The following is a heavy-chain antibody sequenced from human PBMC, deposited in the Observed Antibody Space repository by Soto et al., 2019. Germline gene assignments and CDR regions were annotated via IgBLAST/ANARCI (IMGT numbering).Heavy chain of an antibody. CDR3: AREQLQVVIPDY. D-gene: IGHD6-13*01. V-gene: IGHV3-7*01. Sequence: EVQLVESGGGLVQPGGSLRLSCAASGFTFSSYRMNWVRQAPGKGLEWVANIKQDGSEKYYVDSVKGRFTISRDNTKNSLYLQMNSLRAEDTAVYYCAREQLQVVIPDYWGQGTLVTVSS. CDR1: GFTFSSYR. CDR2: IKQDGSEK. J-gene: IGHJ4*02.